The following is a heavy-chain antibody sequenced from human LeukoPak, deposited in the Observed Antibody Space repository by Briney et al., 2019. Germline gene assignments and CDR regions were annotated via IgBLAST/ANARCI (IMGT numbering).Heavy chain of an antibody. CDR2: ARYDESKK. CDR1: GFTLTTYG. V-gene: IGHV3-30*02. CDR3: AKQEGSYYFDY. J-gene: IGHJ4*02. Sequence: GGSLRLSCAASGFTLTTYGMQWVRQAAGKGLEWVVFARYDESKKYFADSVKGRFTISRDISENTLYLQMNSLRAEDTAVYYCAKQEGSYYFDYWGQGTLVTVSS. D-gene: IGHD1-26*01.